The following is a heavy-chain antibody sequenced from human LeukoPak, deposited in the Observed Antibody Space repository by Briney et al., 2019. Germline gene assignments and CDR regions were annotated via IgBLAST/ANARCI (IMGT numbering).Heavy chain of an antibody. D-gene: IGHD1-20*01. CDR1: GFTFSSYI. CDR2: ISSSSSYI. J-gene: IGHJ6*03. Sequence: GGSLRLSCAASGFTFSSYIMNWVRQAPGKGLEWVSSISSSSSYIYYADSVKGRFTISRDNAKNSLYLQMNSLRAEDTAVYYCARGLTGTLSMDVWGKGTTVTVSS. CDR3: ARGLTGTLSMDV. V-gene: IGHV3-21*01.